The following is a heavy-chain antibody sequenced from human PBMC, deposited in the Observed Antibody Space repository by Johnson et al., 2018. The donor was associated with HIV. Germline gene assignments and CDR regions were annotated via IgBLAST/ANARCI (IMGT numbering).Heavy chain of an antibody. CDR2: ISSKTDGGTT. V-gene: IGHV3-15*01. D-gene: IGHD3-22*01. Sequence: VESGGGVVQPGGSLRLSCAASGFTFSNAWLNWVRQAPGKGLEWVGRISSKTDGGTTEYAAPVKGRFTVSRDDSKNTLYLQMDSLKTEDTAVYYCTTDHPIMIVVFNAFDIWGQGTMVTVSS. J-gene: IGHJ3*02. CDR3: TTDHPIMIVVFNAFDI. CDR1: GFTFSNAW.